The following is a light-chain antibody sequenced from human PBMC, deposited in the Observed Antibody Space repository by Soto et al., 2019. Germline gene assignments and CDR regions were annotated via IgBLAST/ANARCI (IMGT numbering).Light chain of an antibody. CDR2: AAS. V-gene: IGKV1-39*01. CDR1: QSISIY. J-gene: IGKJ1*01. Sequence: DIQMTQSPSSLSASVGDRVTITCRASQSISIYLNWYQQKPGKAPKLLIYAASNLQSGVPSRFSGRGSGTDFTLTISSLQPEHFATYYCQQSHSTPRTFGQGTKVDIK. CDR3: QQSHSTPRT.